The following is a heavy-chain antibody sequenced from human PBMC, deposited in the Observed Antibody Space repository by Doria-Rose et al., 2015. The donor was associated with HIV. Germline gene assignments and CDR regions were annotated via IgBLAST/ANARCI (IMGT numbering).Heavy chain of an antibody. CDR1: GASVSSRGYY. V-gene: IGHV4-31*03. Sequence: QVQLQESGPGLVKPSETLPLTCSVSGASVSSRGYYWNWIRQVPGKGLESLGYTYYTGTSDYSPSLKSRLNMAVDTSKNQFSLKLSFVTVADTAVYYCARMGSYRELDYWGQGALVIVSA. J-gene: IGHJ4*02. D-gene: IGHD3-3*01. CDR3: ARMGSYRELDY. CDR2: TYYTGTS.